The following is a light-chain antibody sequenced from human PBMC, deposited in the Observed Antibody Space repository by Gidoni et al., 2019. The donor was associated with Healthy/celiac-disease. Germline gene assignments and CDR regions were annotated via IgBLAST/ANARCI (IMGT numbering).Light chain of an antibody. V-gene: IGLV2-14*01. CDR2: EVS. Sequence: QSALTQPASVSGSPGQSITISCTGTSSDVGGYNYVSWYQQHPGKAPKLMIYEVSNRPSGVPDRFSGSKSGNTASLTTSGLQAEDEADYYCSSYTSSSTLDVVFGGGTKLTVL. CDR3: SSYTSSSTLDVV. CDR1: SSDVGGYNY. J-gene: IGLJ2*01.